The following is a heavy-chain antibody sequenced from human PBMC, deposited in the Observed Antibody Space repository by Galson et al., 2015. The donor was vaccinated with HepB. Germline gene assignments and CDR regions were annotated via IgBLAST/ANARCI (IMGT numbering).Heavy chain of an antibody. D-gene: IGHD2-8*01. J-gene: IGHJ6*02. CDR3: ARDALIPFFDYYYYGMDV. CDR1: GFTFSDFY. Sequence: SLRLSCAASGFTFSDFYMSWIRQAPGKGLEWVSYISSSSSYTNYADSVKGRFTISRDNAKNSLYLQMNSLRAEDTAVYYCARDALIPFFDYYYYGMDVWGQGTTVTVSS. V-gene: IGHV3-11*06. CDR2: ISSSSSYT.